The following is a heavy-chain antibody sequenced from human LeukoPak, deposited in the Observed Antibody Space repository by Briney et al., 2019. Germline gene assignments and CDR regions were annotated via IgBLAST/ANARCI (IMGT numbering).Heavy chain of an antibody. V-gene: IGHV4-31*03. Sequence: SSETLSLTCTVSGGSISSGAYYWGWIRQPPGKGPQWIGNIDYSGSTYYNPSLKSRVTILMDTSRNQFSLKLTSLTAADTAVYYCARGPYGDYVDYWGQGNLVTVSS. J-gene: IGHJ4*02. CDR2: IDYSGST. CDR1: GGSISSGAYY. D-gene: IGHD4-17*01. CDR3: ARGPYGDYVDY.